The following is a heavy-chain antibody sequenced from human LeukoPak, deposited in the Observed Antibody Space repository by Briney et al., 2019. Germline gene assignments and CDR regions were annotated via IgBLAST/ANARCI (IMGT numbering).Heavy chain of an antibody. J-gene: IGHJ4*02. D-gene: IGHD6-19*01. CDR3: AKSRGSSGSDY. V-gene: IGHV3-23*01. CDR2: ISGSGVST. CDR1: GFTFSSYA. Sequence: GGSLRLSCAASGFTFSSYAMSWVRQAPGKGLEWVSAISGSGVSTYYADSVKGRFTISRDNSKNTVYMEMNSLRGEDTAVYYCAKSRGSSGSDYWGQGTLVTVSS.